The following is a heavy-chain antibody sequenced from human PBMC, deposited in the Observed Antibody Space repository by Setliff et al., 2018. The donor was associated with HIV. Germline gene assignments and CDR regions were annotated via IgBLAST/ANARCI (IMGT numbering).Heavy chain of an antibody. Sequence: VASVKVSCKASGSTFTSYAISWVRQAPGQGLESMGWIDPDKGDTGYAHNFQGRVIMTRDTSTSTVYMELHWLTSDDTAVYYCERVAHRLSGGIDYRGQGTQVTVSS. V-gene: IGHV1-2*02. J-gene: IGHJ4*02. CDR3: ERVAHRLSGGIDY. D-gene: IGHD2-15*01. CDR1: GSTFTSYA. CDR2: IDPDKGDT.